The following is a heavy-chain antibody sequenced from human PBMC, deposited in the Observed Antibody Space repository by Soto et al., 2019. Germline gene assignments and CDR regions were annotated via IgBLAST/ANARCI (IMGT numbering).Heavy chain of an antibody. J-gene: IGHJ3*02. D-gene: IGHD3-3*01. Sequence: SETLSLTCTVSGYSISSGYYWGWIRQPPGKGLEWIGSIYHSGSTYYNPSLKSRVTISVDTSKNQFSLKLSSVTAADTAVYYCAFKGYDFWSGSFDAFDIWGQGTMVTVSS. CDR3: AFKGYDFWSGSFDAFDI. CDR1: GYSISSGYY. CDR2: IYHSGST. V-gene: IGHV4-38-2*02.